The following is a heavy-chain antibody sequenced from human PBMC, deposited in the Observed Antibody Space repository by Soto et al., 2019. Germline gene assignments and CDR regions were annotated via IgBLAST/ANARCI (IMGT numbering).Heavy chain of an antibody. CDR2: ISYDGSNK. CDR1: GFTFSSYG. J-gene: IGHJ4*02. V-gene: IGHV3-30*18. Sequence: GGSLRLSCSASGFTFSSYGMHWVRQAPGKGLEWVAVISYDGSNKYYADSVKGRFTISRDNSKNTLYLQMNSLRAEDTAVYYCAKDPYSSSWYVFDYWGQGTLVTVSS. CDR3: AKDPYSSSWYVFDY. D-gene: IGHD6-13*01.